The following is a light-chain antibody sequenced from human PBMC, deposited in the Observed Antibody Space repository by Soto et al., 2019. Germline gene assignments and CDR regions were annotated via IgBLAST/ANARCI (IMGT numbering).Light chain of an antibody. CDR2: GAS. V-gene: IGKV3-15*01. CDR1: QSVSIN. J-gene: IGKJ5*01. CDR3: QQYYNWPRT. Sequence: EILMTQSPAILSVSPGERATLSCRASQSVSINLAWYQQKPDQVPRLLFYGASTRATGLPARFSGTGSGTEFTLTINSLQAEDSAVYYCQQYYNWPRTFGQGTRLEIK.